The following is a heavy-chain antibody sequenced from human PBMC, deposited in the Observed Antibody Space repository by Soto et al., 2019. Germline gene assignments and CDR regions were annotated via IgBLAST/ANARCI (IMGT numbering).Heavy chain of an antibody. CDR2: ISFDGYNK. CDR1: GFSFRNSA. J-gene: IGHJ5*02. Sequence: QVQLVESGGGVVQPGRSLRLSCVASGFSFRNSAMHWVRQAPGKGLEWVAMISFDGYNKYHAESVRGRFTISRDNPKSTLYLQTNSLRAEDTAVYFCARDVSPHSNPSWLDPWGQGTLVTVSS. CDR3: ARDVSPHSNPSWLDP. D-gene: IGHD4-4*01. V-gene: IGHV3-30-3*01.